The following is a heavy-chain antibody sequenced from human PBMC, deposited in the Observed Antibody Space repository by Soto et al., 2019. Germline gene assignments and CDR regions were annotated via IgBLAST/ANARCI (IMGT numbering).Heavy chain of an antibody. J-gene: IGHJ6*03. CDR3: AAETRSSEDDYYYYYMDV. CDR1: GYTFTSYD. V-gene: IGHV1-8*01. Sequence: ASVKVSCKASGYTFTSYDINWVRQATGQGLEWMGWMNPNSGNTGYAQKIQGRVTMTRNTSISTAYMELSSLRSEDTAVYYCAAETRSSEDDYYYYYMDVWGKGTTVTVSS. D-gene: IGHD2-2*01. CDR2: MNPNSGNT.